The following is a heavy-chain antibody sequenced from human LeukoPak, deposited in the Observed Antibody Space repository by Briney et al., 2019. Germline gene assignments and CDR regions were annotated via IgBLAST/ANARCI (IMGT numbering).Heavy chain of an antibody. D-gene: IGHD4-17*01. CDR2: IYYSGST. CDR1: GGSISSYY. V-gene: IGHV4-59*01. Sequence: SETRSLTCTVSGGSISSYYWSWIRQPPGKGLEWIGYIYYSGSTNYNPSLKSRVTISVDTSRNQFSLKLSSVTAADTAVYYCARAGDYGDYVDYFDYWGQGTLVTVSS. CDR3: ARAGDYGDYVDYFDY. J-gene: IGHJ4*02.